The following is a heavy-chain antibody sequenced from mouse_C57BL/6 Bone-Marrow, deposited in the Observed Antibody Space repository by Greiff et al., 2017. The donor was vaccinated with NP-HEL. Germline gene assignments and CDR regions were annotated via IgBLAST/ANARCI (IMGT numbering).Heavy chain of an antibody. J-gene: IGHJ1*03. D-gene: IGHD2-4*01. CDR2: IHPNSGST. CDR1: GYTFTSYW. CDR3: ARGGSRDYDWYFDV. V-gene: IGHV1-64*01. Sequence: QVQLQQPGAELVKPGASVKLSCKASGYTFTSYWMHWVKQRPGQGLEWIGMIHPNSGSTNYNEKFKSKATLTVDKSSSTAYMQLSSLTSEDSAVYYCARGGSRDYDWYFDVWGTGTTVTVSS.